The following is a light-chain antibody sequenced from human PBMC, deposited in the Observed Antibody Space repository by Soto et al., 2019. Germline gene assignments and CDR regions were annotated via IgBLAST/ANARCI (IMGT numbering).Light chain of an antibody. J-gene: IGLJ1*01. CDR3: SSYTTSNTYV. Sequence: QSALTQPASVSGSPGQSITVSCTGTSSDVGGYNYVSWYQQHPGKVPQLMIFDVSNRPSGVSHRFSGSKSGNTASLTISXXXXXXXADYYCSSYTTSNTYVFGTGTKLTVL. V-gene: IGLV2-14*01. CDR1: SSDVGGYNY. CDR2: DVS.